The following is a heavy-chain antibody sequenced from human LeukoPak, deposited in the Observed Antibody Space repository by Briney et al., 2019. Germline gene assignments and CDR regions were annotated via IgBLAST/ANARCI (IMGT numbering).Heavy chain of an antibody. V-gene: IGHV4-34*01. CDR2: SNHSGST. CDR1: GGSFSGYY. J-gene: IGHJ5*02. Sequence: PSETLSLTCAVYGGSFSGYYWSWIRQPPGKGLEWIGESNHSGSTNYNPSLKSRVTISVDTSKNQFSLKLSSVTAADTAVYYCARGHSQGNWFDPWGQGTLVTVSS. CDR3: ARGHSQGNWFDP. D-gene: IGHD4-11*01.